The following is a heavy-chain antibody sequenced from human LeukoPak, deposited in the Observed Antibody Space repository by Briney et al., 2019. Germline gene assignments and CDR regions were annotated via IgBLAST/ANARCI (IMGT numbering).Heavy chain of an antibody. CDR2: INHSGST. Sequence: SSETLSLTCAVYGGSFIGYHWSWMRQPPGKGLEWIGEINHSGSTNYNPSLKSRVTISVDTSKNQFSLKLSSVTAADTAVYYCVVYYYDSSGYQTPFWGQGTLVTVSS. CDR1: GGSFIGYH. D-gene: IGHD3-22*01. J-gene: IGHJ4*02. V-gene: IGHV4-34*01. CDR3: VVYYYDSSGYQTPF.